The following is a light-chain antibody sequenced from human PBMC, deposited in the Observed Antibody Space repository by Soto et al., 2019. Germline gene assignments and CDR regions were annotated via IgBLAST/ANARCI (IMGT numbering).Light chain of an antibody. CDR1: QNVDSY. J-gene: IGKJ5*01. V-gene: IGKV3-20*01. CDR2: ETS. CDR3: QQYDTSPTT. Sequence: DIVLTQSPDTLSLSPGERVTVSCRASQNVDSYLAWYQHKPGQAPKLLIYETSSRAIGIPGRFSGSGSGTDFTLTISSVEPEDFAVYYCQQYDTSPTTFGQGARLENK.